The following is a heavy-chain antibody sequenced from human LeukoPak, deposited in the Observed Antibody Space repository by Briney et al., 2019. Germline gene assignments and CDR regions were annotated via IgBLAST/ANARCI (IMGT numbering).Heavy chain of an antibody. CDR3: ARERIAAVGTGWFDP. J-gene: IGHJ5*02. Sequence: PGGSLRLSCAASGFTFSSYAMHWVRQAPGKGLEWVAVISYDGSNKYYADSVKGRFTISRDNSKNPLFLQMNSLRGEDTAVYYCARERIAAVGTGWFDPWGQGTLVTVSS. CDR2: ISYDGSNK. CDR1: GFTFSSYA. D-gene: IGHD6-13*01. V-gene: IGHV3-30*04.